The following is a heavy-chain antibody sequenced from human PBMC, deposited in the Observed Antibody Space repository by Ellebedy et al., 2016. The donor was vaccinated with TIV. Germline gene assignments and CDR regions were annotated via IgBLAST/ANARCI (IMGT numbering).Heavy chain of an antibody. CDR2: INHSGST. J-gene: IGHJ3*02. CDR1: GGSFSGYY. D-gene: IGHD4-23*01. V-gene: IGHV4-34*01. CDR3: AREQRGYSRYLIRVTPSYRPKPPSGDAFDI. Sequence: SETLSLXCAVYGGSFSGYYWSWIRQPPGKGLEWIGEINHSGSTNYNPSLKSRVTISVDTSKNQFSLKLSSVTAADTAVYYCAREQRGYSRYLIRVTPSYRPKPPSGDAFDIWGQGTMVTVSS.